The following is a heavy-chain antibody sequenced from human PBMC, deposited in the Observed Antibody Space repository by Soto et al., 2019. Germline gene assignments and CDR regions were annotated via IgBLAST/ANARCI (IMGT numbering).Heavy chain of an antibody. D-gene: IGHD6-13*01. Sequence: ASVKVSCKASGYTFTSYGISWVRQAPGQGLERMGWISAYNGNTNYAQKLQGRVTMTTDTSTSTAYMELRSLRSDDTSVYYCTSFPDILLAAAGPPYFDYWGQGSLVTVSS. V-gene: IGHV1-18*01. CDR1: GYTFTSYG. CDR3: TSFPDILLAAAGPPYFDY. J-gene: IGHJ4*02. CDR2: ISAYNGNT.